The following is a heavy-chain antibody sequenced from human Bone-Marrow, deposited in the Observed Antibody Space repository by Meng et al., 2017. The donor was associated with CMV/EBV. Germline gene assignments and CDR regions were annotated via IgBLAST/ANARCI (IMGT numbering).Heavy chain of an antibody. CDR1: GYSFTTYW. Sequence: KVSCKGSGYSFTTYWIGWVRQMPGQGLEWMGVIYPGDSDTRYSPSFKGQVTISVDKSINTAYLQWGTLKASDTAMYYCARVYSASSGFDVWGQGTLVTVSS. D-gene: IGHD1-26*01. CDR2: IYPGDSDT. V-gene: IGHV5-51*01. CDR3: ARVYSASSGFDV. J-gene: IGHJ4*02.